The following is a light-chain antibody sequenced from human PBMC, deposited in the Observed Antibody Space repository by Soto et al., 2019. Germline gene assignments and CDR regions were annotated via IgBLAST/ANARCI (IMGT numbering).Light chain of an antibody. V-gene: IGKV3-11*01. CDR3: KQRSNWPQIT. CDR1: QRVSSY. CDR2: DAS. J-gene: IGKJ5*01. Sequence: EIVVTQSPATLSLSPGERATRSCRASQRVSSYLAWYQQKPGQAPRLLIYDASNRATGIPARFSGSGSGTDFNLTISSLEPEDFAVYYCKQRSNWPQITFGQGTRLEIK.